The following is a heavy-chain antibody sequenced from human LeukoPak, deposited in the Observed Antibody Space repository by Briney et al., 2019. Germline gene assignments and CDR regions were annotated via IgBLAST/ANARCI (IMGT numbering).Heavy chain of an antibody. CDR1: GFTFSSHW. CDR3: AREVSGDPWYNWFDP. D-gene: IGHD4-17*01. CDR2: ISSDGSST. Sequence: GGSLRLSCAASGFTFSSHWMHWVRQAPGKGLLWVSRISSDGSSTRCADSVKGRFTISRDNAKNTLYLQMNSLRAEDTAVYYCAREVSGDPWYNWFDPWGQGTLVTVSS. J-gene: IGHJ5*02. V-gene: IGHV3-74*01.